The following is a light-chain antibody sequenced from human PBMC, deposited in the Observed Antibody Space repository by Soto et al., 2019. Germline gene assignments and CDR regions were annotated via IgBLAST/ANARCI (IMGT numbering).Light chain of an antibody. CDR2: EVS. CDR3: SSYTSSSTLEV. CDR1: TSDVGAYNY. V-gene: IGLV2-14*01. Sequence: QSALTQPASVSGSPGQSITISCTGSTSDVGAYNYVSWYKHHPGQAPQLMIYEVSNRPSGVSNRFSGSKSGNTASLTISGLQADDEGEYYCSSYTSSSTLEVFGGGTKLTVL. J-gene: IGLJ3*02.